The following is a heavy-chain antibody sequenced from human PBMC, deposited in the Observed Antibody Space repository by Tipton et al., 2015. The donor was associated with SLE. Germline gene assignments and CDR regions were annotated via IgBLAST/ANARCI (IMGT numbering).Heavy chain of an antibody. J-gene: IGHJ6*02. CDR3: AKGNYDFWSGYTDYGMDV. D-gene: IGHD3-3*01. CDR1: GFTFSSYA. V-gene: IGHV3-23*01. Sequence: SLRLSCAASGFTFSSYAMSWVRQAPGKGLEWVSAISGSGGSTYYADSVKGRFTISRDNSKNTLYLQMNSLRAEDTAVYYCAKGNYDFWSGYTDYGMDVWGQGTTVTVSS. CDR2: ISGSGGST.